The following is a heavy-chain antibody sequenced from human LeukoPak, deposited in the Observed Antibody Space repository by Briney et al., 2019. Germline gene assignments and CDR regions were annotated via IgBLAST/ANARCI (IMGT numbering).Heavy chain of an antibody. CDR3: AREPHSGSYQSYWYFDL. CDR1: GGSISSGGYY. J-gene: IGHJ2*01. CDR2: IYYSGST. D-gene: IGHD1-26*01. Sequence: PSETLSLTCTVSGGSISSGGYYWRWIRQHPGKGLEWIGYIYYSGSTNCNPSLKSRVTISVDTSKNQFSLKLSSVTAADTAVYYCAREPHSGSYQSYWYFDLWGRGTLVTVSS. V-gene: IGHV4-61*08.